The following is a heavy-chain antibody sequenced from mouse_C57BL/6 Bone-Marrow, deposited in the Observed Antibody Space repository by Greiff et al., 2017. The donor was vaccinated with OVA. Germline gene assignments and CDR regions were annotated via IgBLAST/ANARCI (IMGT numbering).Heavy chain of an antibody. CDR1: GYTFTSYD. J-gene: IGHJ3*01. V-gene: IGHV1-85*01. D-gene: IGHD2-5*01. CDR3: ARRIPYYSNVAWFAY. Sequence: QVQLQQSGPELVKPGASVKLSCKASGYTFTSYDINWVKQRPGQGLEWIGWIYPRDGSTKYNEKFKGKATLTVDTSSSTAYMELHSLTSEDSAVYFCARRIPYYSNVAWFAYWGQGTLVTVSA. CDR2: IYPRDGST.